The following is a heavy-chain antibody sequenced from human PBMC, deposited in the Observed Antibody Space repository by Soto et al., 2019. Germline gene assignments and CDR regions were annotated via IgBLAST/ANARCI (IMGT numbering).Heavy chain of an antibody. CDR3: AKDSNKYSSSLRGRYFDY. Sequence: PGGSLRLSCAASGFPFSSYVMSWVRQAPGKGLEWVSGISGGGSNTFYADSVKGRFTISRDNSKNTLLLQMNSLGAEDTAFYYCAKDSNKYSSSLRGRYFDYWGQGSGVTVSS. D-gene: IGHD4-4*01. CDR1: GFPFSSYV. CDR2: ISGGGSNT. J-gene: IGHJ4*02. V-gene: IGHV3-23*01.